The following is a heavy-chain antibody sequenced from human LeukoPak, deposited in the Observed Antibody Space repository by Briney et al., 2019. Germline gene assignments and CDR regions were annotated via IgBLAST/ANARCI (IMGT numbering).Heavy chain of an antibody. V-gene: IGHV3-33*01. Sequence: GGSLRLSCAASGFTFSSYGMHWVRQAPGKGLEWVAVIWYDGSNKYYADSVKGRFTISRDNSKNTLYLQMNSLRAEDTAVYYCARDLNTHYDFWSGYSTRNYYCYGMDVWGQGTTVTVS. J-gene: IGHJ6*02. D-gene: IGHD3-3*01. CDR1: GFTFSSYG. CDR3: ARDLNTHYDFWSGYSTRNYYCYGMDV. CDR2: IWYDGSNK.